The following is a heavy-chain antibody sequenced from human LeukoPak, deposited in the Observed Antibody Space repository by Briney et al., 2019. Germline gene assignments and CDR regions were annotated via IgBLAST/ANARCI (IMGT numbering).Heavy chain of an antibody. CDR2: IKQDGSEK. CDR1: GFTFSSYW. V-gene: IGHV3-7*01. J-gene: IGHJ4*02. D-gene: IGHD5-18*01. Sequence: PGGSLRLSCAASGFTFSSYWMSWVRQAPGKGLEWVANIKQDGSEKYYVDSVKGRFTISRDNAKSSLYLQMNSLRAEDTAVYYCARVGIQLWSPFDYWGQGTLVTVSS. CDR3: ARVGIQLWSPFDY.